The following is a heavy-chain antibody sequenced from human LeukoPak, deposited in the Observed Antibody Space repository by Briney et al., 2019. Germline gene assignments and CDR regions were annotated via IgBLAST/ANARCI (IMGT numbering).Heavy chain of an antibody. CDR2: ISAYNGNT. D-gene: IGHD2-2*01. J-gene: IGHJ6*02. CDR1: YTXXXXG. V-gene: IGHV1-18*01. CDR3: AREIVVVPAATSRLYYYYGMDV. Sequence: YTXXXXGIGWVRQAPGQGLEWMGWISAYNGNTNYAQNLQGRVTMTTDTSTSTAYMELRSLRSDDTAVYYCAREIVVVPAATSRLYYYYGMDVWGQGTTVTVSS.